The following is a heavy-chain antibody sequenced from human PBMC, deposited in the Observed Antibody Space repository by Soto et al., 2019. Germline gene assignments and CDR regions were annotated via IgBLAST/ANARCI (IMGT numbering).Heavy chain of an antibody. CDR3: ASEYCYGTGPWY. V-gene: IGHV1-18*01. D-gene: IGHD3-10*01. CDR2: ISAYNCNT. CDR1: GYTFTSYG. J-gene: IGHJ4*02. Sequence: QVQLVQSGAEVKKPGASVKVSCKASGYTFTSYGISWVRKAPGQGLEWMGWISAYNCNTNYAQNLQGRVTMTTDTAASTAYMELRSLISDDTIVYYCASEYCYGTGPWYRGQGPLVTVSS.